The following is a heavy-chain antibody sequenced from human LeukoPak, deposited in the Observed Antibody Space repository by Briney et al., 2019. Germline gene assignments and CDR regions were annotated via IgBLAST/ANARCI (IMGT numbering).Heavy chain of an antibody. Sequence: PGGSLRLPCAASGFTFSDSAVHWVRQASGKGLEWVGRIRSRANSYATSYAASVKGRFTISRDNSKNTLYLQMSSLRAEDTAVYYCAKPKDNSLYCFDYWGQGTLVTVSS. D-gene: IGHD1-20*01. CDR1: GFTFSDSA. CDR3: AKPKDNSLYCFDY. J-gene: IGHJ4*02. V-gene: IGHV3-73*01. CDR2: IRSRANSYAT.